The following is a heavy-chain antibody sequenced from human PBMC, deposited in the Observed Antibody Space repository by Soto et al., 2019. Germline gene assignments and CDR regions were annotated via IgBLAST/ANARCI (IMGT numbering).Heavy chain of an antibody. CDR2: ISAYNGNT. CDR3: ARDFIGNWFDP. CDR1: GYTFPSYG. V-gene: IGHV1-18*01. J-gene: IGHJ5*02. Sequence: ASVKVSCKASGYTFPSYGISWGRQAPGQGLEWMGWISAYNGNTNYAQKLQGRVTMTTDTSTSTAYMELRSLRSDDTAVYYCARDFIGNWFDPWGQGTLVTVSS.